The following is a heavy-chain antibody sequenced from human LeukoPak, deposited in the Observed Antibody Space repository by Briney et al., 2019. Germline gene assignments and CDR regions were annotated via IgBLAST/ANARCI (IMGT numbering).Heavy chain of an antibody. CDR1: GFTLSSYA. D-gene: IGHD1-14*01. V-gene: IGHV3-7*01. CDR2: IKQDGSEK. CDR3: ARNQRRLDY. J-gene: IGHJ4*02. Sequence: PGGSLSLSCAASGFTLSSYAMHWVRQAPGKGLEWVANIKQDGSEKYYVDSVKGRFTISRDNAKNSLDLQVNSLRAEDTAVYYCARNQRRLDYWGQGTLVTVSS.